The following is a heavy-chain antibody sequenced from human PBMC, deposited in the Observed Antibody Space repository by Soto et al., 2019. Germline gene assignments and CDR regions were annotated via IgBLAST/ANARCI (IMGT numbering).Heavy chain of an antibody. CDR2: MYYSGST. CDR1: GGSINSGGYY. Sequence: QVQLRESGPGLVKPSQTLSLTCTVSGGSINSGGYYWNWIRQHPGKGLEWIGYMYYSGSTYYNPCLRSRVIISADTSENHFSLKLSSVTAADTAVYFCARGYLQSGYSSSWVFDYWGQGTLVNVSS. CDR3: ARGYLQSGYSSSWVFDY. V-gene: IGHV4-31*03. D-gene: IGHD6-13*01. J-gene: IGHJ4*02.